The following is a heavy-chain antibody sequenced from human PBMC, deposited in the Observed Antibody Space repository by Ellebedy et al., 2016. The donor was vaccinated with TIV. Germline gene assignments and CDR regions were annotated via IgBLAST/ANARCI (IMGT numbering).Heavy chain of an antibody. CDR1: GFSFMTYA. V-gene: IGHV3-23*01. Sequence: GESLKISCVASGFSFMTYAMGWVRQTPGKGLEWVSVISHTGEYRYYADSVKGRFSISRDNSKNTVYLQMNSLRGGDTALYYCAKGSRERVVLGGQMNFDYWGHGTLVTVS. CDR2: ISHTGEYR. D-gene: IGHD3-10*01. J-gene: IGHJ4*01. CDR3: AKGSRERVVLGGQMNFDY.